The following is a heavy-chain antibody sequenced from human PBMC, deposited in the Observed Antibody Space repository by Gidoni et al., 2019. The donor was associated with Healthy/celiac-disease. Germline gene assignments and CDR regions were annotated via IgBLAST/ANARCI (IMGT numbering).Heavy chain of an antibody. CDR1: VGSFSGYY. CDR3: ARTNIVVVTAIRFHFDL. Sequence: QVQLHQWGAGLLKPSETLSLTCAVYVGSFSGYYWSWIRQPPGKGLEWIGEINHSGSTNYNPSLKSRVTISVDTSKNQFSLKLSSVTAADTAVYYCARTNIVVVTAIRFHFDLWGRGTLVTVSS. D-gene: IGHD2-21*02. CDR2: INHSGST. J-gene: IGHJ2*01. V-gene: IGHV4-34*01.